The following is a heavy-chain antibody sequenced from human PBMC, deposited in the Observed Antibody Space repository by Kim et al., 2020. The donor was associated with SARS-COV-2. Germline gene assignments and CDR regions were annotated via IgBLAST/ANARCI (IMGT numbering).Heavy chain of an antibody. J-gene: IGHJ6*02. V-gene: IGHV4-30-2*05. Sequence: SPSLTRRVTISVDTSKNQFSLKRSSVTAADTAVYYCARDQDGSGRYGMDVWGQGTTVTVSS. D-gene: IGHD3-10*01. CDR3: ARDQDGSGRYGMDV.